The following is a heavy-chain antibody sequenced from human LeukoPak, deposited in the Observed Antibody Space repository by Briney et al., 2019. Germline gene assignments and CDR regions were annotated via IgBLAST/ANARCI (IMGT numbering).Heavy chain of an antibody. CDR1: GYSISSGYY. CDR3: ARRADYVWGNFIDN. D-gene: IGHD3-16*01. V-gene: IGHV4-38-2*02. J-gene: IGHJ4*02. Sequence: PSETLSLTCTVSGYSISSGYYWGWIRQPPGKGLEWIGSIDYRGITYYKPSLKSRVTISIDPSKTQFSLRLSSMTAADTAVYYCARRADYVWGNFIDNWGQGTLVTVSS. CDR2: IDYRGIT.